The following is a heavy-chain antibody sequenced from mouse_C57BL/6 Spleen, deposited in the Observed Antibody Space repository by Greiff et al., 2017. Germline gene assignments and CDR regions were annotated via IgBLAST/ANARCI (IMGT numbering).Heavy chain of an antibody. J-gene: IGHJ2*01. V-gene: IGHV1-42*01. CDR1: GYSFTGYY. D-gene: IGHD1-1*01. CDR3: AKDYGSSTFDY. Sequence: EVKLMESGPELVKPGASVKISCKASGYSFTGYYMNWVKQSPEKSLEWIGEINPSTGGTTYNQKFKAKATLTVDKSSSTAYMQLKSLTSEDSAVYYCAKDYGSSTFDYWGQGTTLTVSS. CDR2: INPSTGGT.